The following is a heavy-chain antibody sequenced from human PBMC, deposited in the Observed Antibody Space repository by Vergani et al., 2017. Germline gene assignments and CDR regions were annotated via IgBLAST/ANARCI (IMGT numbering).Heavy chain of an antibody. Sequence: QVQLQESGPGLVKPSQTLSLTCTVSGGSISSGGYYWSWIRQHPGKGLEWIGYIYYSRSTYYNPSLKSRVTIPVDTSKNQFSLKLCSVTAADTPVYYCARGRYSRHRNYYYYMDVGGKGTTVTVSS. CDR1: GGSISSGGYY. D-gene: IGHD1-26*01. CDR3: ARGRYSRHRNYYYYMDV. V-gene: IGHV4-31*03. CDR2: IYYSRST. J-gene: IGHJ6*03.